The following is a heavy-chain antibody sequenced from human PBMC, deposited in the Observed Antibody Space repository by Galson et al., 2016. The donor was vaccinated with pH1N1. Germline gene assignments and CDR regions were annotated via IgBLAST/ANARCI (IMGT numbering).Heavy chain of an antibody. V-gene: IGHV4-34*01. CDR1: GVSFRGYY. CDR2: INHTGNT. CDR3: ARMRGGYDRLRARCYYYYMDV. J-gene: IGHJ6*03. Sequence: TLSLTCAVYGVSFRGYYWSWIRQPPGKGLEWIGEINHTGNTNYSPSLKSRVTISVDTSNSQSSLHLNSVTAADTAVYYCARMRGGYDRLRARCYYYYMDVWGEGTTVTVSS. D-gene: IGHD5-12*01.